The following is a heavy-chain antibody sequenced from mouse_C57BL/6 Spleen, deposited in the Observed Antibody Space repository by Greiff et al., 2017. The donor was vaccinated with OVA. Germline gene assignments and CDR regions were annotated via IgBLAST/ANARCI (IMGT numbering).Heavy chain of an antibody. J-gene: IGHJ2*01. Sequence: EVQLQQSGAELVRPGASVKLSCTASGFNIKDDYMHWVKQRPEQGLEWIGWIDPENGDTEYASKFQGKATITADTSANTAYLQLSSLTSEDTAVYYCTKDDYEGDWGQGTTLTVSS. CDR1: GFNIKDDY. CDR2: IDPENGDT. V-gene: IGHV14-4*01. D-gene: IGHD2-4*01. CDR3: TKDDYEGD.